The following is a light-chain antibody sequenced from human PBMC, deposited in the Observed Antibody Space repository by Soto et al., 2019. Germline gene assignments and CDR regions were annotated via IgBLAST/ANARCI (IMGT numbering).Light chain of an antibody. Sequence: QSALTQPASVSGSPGQSITISCTGTSSDVGGYNHVSWYQQHPGKVPKLMIYDVSNRPSGVSNRFSGSKSGNTASLTISGLQAEEEADYYCSSYTSSSTLEVFGGGTKVTVL. CDR2: DVS. CDR1: SSDVGGYNH. J-gene: IGLJ2*01. V-gene: IGLV2-14*01. CDR3: SSYTSSSTLEV.